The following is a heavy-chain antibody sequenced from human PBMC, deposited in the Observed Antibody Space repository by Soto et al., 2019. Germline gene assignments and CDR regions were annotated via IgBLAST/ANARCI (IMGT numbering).Heavy chain of an antibody. J-gene: IGHJ5*02. Sequence: SETLSLTCTVSGGSISSYYWSWIRQPPGKGLEWIGYIHYSGTTNFNPSLRSRVTISVDKSKNQFSLNLRSVTAADTAIYYCARELQYCSDTRCLYNLFDPWGQGTLVTVSS. CDR3: ARELQYCSDTRCLYNLFDP. V-gene: IGHV4-59*12. D-gene: IGHD2-2*01. CDR1: GGSISSYY. CDR2: IHYSGTT.